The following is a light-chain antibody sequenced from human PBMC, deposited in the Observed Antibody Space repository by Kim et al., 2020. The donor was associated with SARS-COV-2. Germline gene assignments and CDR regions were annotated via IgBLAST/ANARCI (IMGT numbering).Light chain of an antibody. CDR1: QGISSY. CDR2: AAS. V-gene: IGKV1-8*01. CDR3: QQYYSYPPECT. J-gene: IGKJ2*02. Sequence: STGDRVTITCRAGQGISSYLAWYQQKPEKAPKLLIYAASTLQSGVPSRFSGSGSGTDFTLTISCLQSEDFATYYCQQYYSYPPECTFGQGTKLEIK.